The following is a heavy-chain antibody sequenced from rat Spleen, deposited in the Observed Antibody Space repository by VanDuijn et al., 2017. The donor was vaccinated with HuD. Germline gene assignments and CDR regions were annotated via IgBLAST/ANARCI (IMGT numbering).Heavy chain of an antibody. CDR2: ISPSGSTT. V-gene: IGHV5-19*01. CDR3: ATAGSRVSRFAY. CDR1: GFPFTNYV. J-gene: IGHJ3*01. D-gene: IGHD1-4*01. Sequence: EVQLVESGGGLVQPGRSLKLSCAASGFPFTNYVMHWIRQAPTNGLEWVASISPSGSTTHYRDSVRGRFTIFRDMAKSTLYLQMDSLRSEDTATYYCATAGSRVSRFAYWGQGTLVTVSS.